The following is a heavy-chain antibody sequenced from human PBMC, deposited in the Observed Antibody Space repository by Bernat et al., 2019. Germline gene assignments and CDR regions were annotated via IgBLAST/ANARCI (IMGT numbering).Heavy chain of an antibody. V-gene: IGHV3-23*01. CDR2: ISGSGGST. CDR3: AGEIAVAAIDPVDY. Sequence: EVQLLESGGGLVQPGGSLRLSCAASGFTFSSYAMSWVRQAPGKGLVWVSAISGSGGSTSYAESVKGRFTISRDNSKNTLYLQMNSLRAEDTAVYYCAGEIAVAAIDPVDYWGQGTLVTVSS. D-gene: IGHD6-19*01. J-gene: IGHJ4*02. CDR1: GFTFSSYA.